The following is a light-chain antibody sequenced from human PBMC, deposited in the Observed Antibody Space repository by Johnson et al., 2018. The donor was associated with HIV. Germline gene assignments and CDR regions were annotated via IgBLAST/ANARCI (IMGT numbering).Light chain of an antibody. CDR2: DDN. J-gene: IGLJ1*01. CDR1: NSNIGNNY. V-gene: IGLV1-51*01. CDR3: GTWASSLVGV. Sequence: QSVLTQPPSVSAAPGQKVTISCSGSNSNIGNNYVSWYQQLPGTAPKLLIYDDNKRPSGIPDRFSGSQSGTSATLGITGLQTGDEADYYFGTWASSLVGVFGTGTKVTVL.